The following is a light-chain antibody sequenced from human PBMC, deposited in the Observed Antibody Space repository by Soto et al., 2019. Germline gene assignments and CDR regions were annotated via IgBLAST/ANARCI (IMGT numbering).Light chain of an antibody. CDR1: QSVSIN. CDR3: QHYNNWPPWT. J-gene: IGKJ1*01. CDR2: GAS. Sequence: EIVMTQSPATLSVSPGERATLSCRASQSVSINLAWYQQQPRQAPRLLIYGASTRAPGIPARFSGSGAGAAFALTIGSLQSEDFAVYYCQHYNNWPPWTFGQGTKVDIK. V-gene: IGKV3-15*01.